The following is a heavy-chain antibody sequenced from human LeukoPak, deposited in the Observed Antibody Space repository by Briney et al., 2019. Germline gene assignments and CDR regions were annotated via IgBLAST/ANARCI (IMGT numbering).Heavy chain of an antibody. CDR3: ARLDTVTTSSY. Sequence: SSETLSLTCAVYGGSFSGYYWSWIRQPPGKGLEWIGEINHSGSTNYNPSLKSRVTISVDTSKNQFSLKLSSVTAADTAVYYCARLDTVTTSSYWGQGTLVTVSS. D-gene: IGHD4-17*01. CDR2: INHSGST. J-gene: IGHJ4*02. CDR1: GGSFSGYY. V-gene: IGHV4-34*01.